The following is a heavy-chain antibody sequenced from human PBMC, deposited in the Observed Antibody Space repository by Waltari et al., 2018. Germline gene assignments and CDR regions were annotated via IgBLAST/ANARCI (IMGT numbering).Heavy chain of an antibody. CDR1: GYTFTGHY. CDR3: ARENIREGGVYYYYGMDV. D-gene: IGHD3-16*01. J-gene: IGHJ6*02. CDR2: NNPSGGNT. V-gene: IGHV1-46*01. Sequence: QVQLVQSGAEVTKPGASGKVSCKASGYTFTGHYMHWGRQAPEQGLELMGINNPSGGNTSYAQKFQGRVTMTRDTSTSTVYMELSSLRSEDTAVYYCARENIREGGVYYYYGMDVWGQGTTVTVSS.